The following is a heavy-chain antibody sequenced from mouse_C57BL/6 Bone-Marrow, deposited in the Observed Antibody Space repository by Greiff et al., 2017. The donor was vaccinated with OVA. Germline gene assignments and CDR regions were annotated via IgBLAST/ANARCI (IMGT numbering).Heavy chain of an antibody. CDR2: ISDGGSYT. J-gene: IGHJ3*01. Sequence: EVQRVESGGGLVKPGGSLKLSCAASGFTFSSYAMSWVRQTPEKRLEWVATISDGGSYTYYPDNVKGRFTISRDNAKNNLYLQMSHLKSEDTAMYYCARDRTGIFAYWGQGTLVTVSA. D-gene: IGHD4-1*01. V-gene: IGHV5-4*01. CDR3: ARDRTGIFAY. CDR1: GFTFSSYA.